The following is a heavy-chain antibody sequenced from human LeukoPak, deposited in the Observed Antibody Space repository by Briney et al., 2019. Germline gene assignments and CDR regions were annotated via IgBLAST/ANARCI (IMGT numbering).Heavy chain of an antibody. Sequence: ASVKVSCKASGYTFTSYYMHWVRQAPGQGLEWMGIINPSGGSTNYAQKFQGRVTMTRDTSTSTVYMELGSLRSEDTAVYSCARDAGVIIPQFYFDYWGQGTLVTVSS. CDR3: ARDAGVIIPQFYFDY. CDR2: INPSGGST. V-gene: IGHV1-46*01. J-gene: IGHJ4*02. D-gene: IGHD3-10*01. CDR1: GYTFTSYY.